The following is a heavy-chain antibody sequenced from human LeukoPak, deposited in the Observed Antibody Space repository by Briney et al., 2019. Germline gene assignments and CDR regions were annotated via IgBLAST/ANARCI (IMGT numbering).Heavy chain of an antibody. D-gene: IGHD2-15*01. Sequence: GGSLRLSCAVSGFIFDDYAMHWVRQAPGKGLEWVSGITWGRDNLAYAASVKGRFTISRDNAKNSLYLQMNSLRAEDTAVYYCARAGRVVAATIDYWGQGTLVTVSS. J-gene: IGHJ4*02. CDR2: ITWGRDNL. V-gene: IGHV3-9*01. CDR1: GFIFDDYA. CDR3: ARAGRVVAATIDY.